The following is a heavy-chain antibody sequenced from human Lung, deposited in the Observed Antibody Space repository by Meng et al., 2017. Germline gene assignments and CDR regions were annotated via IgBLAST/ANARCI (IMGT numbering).Heavy chain of an antibody. CDR1: GGSFSDYY. CDR2: INHSGST. D-gene: IGHD4-11*01. CDR3: ARGPTTMAHDFDY. Sequence: QGQLQQGGAGLLKPSETLSLTFVVSGGSFSDYYWSWIRQPPGKGLEWIGEINHSGSTNYNPSLESRATISVDTSQNNLSLKLSSVTAADSAVYYCARGPTTMAHDFDYWGQGTLVTVSS. V-gene: IGHV4-34*01. J-gene: IGHJ4*02.